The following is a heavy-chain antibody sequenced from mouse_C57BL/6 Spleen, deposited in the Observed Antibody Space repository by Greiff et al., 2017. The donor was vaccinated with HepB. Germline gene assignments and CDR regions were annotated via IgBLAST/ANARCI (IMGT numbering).Heavy chain of an antibody. CDR3: AYSNYVWFAY. J-gene: IGHJ3*01. D-gene: IGHD2-5*01. CDR2: IDPSDSYT. V-gene: IGHV1-69*01. CDR1: GYTFTSYW. Sequence: QVQLQQPGAELVMPGASVKLSCKASGYTFTSYWMHWVKQRPGQGLEWIGEIDPSDSYTNYNQKFKGKSTLTVDKSSSTAYMQLSSLTSEDSAVYYCAYSNYVWFAYWGHGTLFTVSA.